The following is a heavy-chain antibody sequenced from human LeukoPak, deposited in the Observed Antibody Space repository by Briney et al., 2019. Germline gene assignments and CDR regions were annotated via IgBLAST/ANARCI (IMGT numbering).Heavy chain of an antibody. CDR3: AKSSGWSRFEY. V-gene: IGHV4-59*01. Sequence: SETLSLTCTVSGGSISNYYWSWIRQPPGKGLEWIGYIHYSGSTDYNPPLRSRVTISVDTSKNQFSLKLSSVAAADTAVYYCAKSSGWSRFEYWGQGTLVTVSS. CDR2: IHYSGST. D-gene: IGHD6-19*01. J-gene: IGHJ4*02. CDR1: GGSISNYY.